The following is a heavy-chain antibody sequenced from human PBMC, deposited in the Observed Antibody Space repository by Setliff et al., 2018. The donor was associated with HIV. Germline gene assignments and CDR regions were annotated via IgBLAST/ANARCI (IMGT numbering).Heavy chain of an antibody. J-gene: IGHJ5*02. Sequence: NPSETLSLTCAVSGGSISSSNWWSWVRQPPGKGLEWIGEIYHSGSTNYNPSLKSRVTISVDTSNNQFFLKLTSVTAADTAAYYCARGDHRIIAAAGSGWFDPWGQGTLVTVSS. CDR3: ARGDHRIIAAAGSGWFDP. CDR1: GGSISSSNW. D-gene: IGHD6-13*01. V-gene: IGHV4-4*02. CDR2: IYHSGST.